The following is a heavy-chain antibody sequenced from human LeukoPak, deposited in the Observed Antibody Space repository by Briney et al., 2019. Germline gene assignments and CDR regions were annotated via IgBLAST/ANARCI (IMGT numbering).Heavy chain of an antibody. Sequence: GASVNVSCKASGYTFISYDIKWVRQATGQGLEWMGYMNPNSCNTRYAQKFQGRVTMTRNTSISTAYMELSSLRSEDTAVYYCTRVPRTAVGIWGQGTMVTVSS. CDR2: MNPNSCNT. CDR3: TRVPRTAVGI. J-gene: IGHJ3*02. V-gene: IGHV1-8*01. CDR1: GYTFISYD. D-gene: IGHD6-19*01.